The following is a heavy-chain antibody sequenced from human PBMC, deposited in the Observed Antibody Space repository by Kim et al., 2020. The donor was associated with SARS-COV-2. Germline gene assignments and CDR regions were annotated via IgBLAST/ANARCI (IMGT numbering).Heavy chain of an antibody. CDR3: ARRVVRLGFFDY. V-gene: IGHV4-39*01. J-gene: IGHJ4*02. CDR2: IYYSGST. CDR1: GDSMSSRSYY. Sequence: SETLSLTCTVSGDSMSSRSYYWAWIRQPPGKGLEWIGSIYYSGSTSYNPSLKSRVTISVDTSNNQFSLKLSSVTAADTAIFYCARRVVRLGFFDYWGQGT. D-gene: IGHD6-19*01.